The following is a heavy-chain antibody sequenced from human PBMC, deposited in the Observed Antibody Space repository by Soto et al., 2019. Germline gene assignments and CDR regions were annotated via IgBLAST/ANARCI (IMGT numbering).Heavy chain of an antibody. V-gene: IGHV4-31*03. Sequence: QVQLQESGPGLVKPSQTLSLTCTVSGGSISSGGYYWSWIRQHPGKGLEWIGYIYYSGSTYYNPSLKSRVTISVDTSKNQFSLKLSSVTAADTAVYYCARTNYYDSSGYYPFDYWGQGTLVTVSS. CDR2: IYYSGST. CDR1: GGSISSGGYY. CDR3: ARTNYYDSSGYYPFDY. J-gene: IGHJ4*02. D-gene: IGHD3-22*01.